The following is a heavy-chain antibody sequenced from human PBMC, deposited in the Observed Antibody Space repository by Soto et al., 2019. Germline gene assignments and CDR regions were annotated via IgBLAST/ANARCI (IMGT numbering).Heavy chain of an antibody. D-gene: IGHD3-22*01. V-gene: IGHV4-34*01. CDR3: ASEPHYYYDSSGYYRRNWFDP. J-gene: IGHJ5*01. CDR1: GGSFSGYY. Sequence: SETLSLTCAVYGGSFSGYYWSWIRQPPGKGLEWIGEINHSGSTNYNPSLKSRVTISVDTSKNQFSLKLSSVTAADTAVYYCASEPHYYYDSSGYYRRNWFDPWGQGILVTVSS. CDR2: INHSGST.